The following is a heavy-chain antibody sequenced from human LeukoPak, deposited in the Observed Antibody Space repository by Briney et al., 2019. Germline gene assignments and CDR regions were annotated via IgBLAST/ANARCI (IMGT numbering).Heavy chain of an antibody. CDR3: TRLVPSEYAFDI. J-gene: IGHJ3*02. CDR2: IKNRADSYAT. D-gene: IGHD3-10*01. CDR1: RFIFSGSA. Sequence: GGSLRPSCAASRFIFSGSAIHWVRQASGKGLEWVGRIKNRADSYATAYAASVKGRFTISRDDSKNTAYLQMNSLKTEDTAVYYCTRLVPSEYAFDIWGQGTMVTVSS. V-gene: IGHV3-73*01.